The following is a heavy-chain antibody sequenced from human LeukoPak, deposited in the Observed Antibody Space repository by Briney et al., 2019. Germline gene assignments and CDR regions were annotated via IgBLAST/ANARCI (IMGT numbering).Heavy chain of an antibody. CDR1: GFTFSSYG. D-gene: IGHD3-3*01. CDR2: ISYDGSNK. Sequence: GGSLRLSCAASGFTFSSYGMHWVRQAPGKGLEWVAVISYDGSNKYYADSVKGRFTISRDNSKNTLYLQMNSLRAEDTAVYYCAKDGAYYDFWSGYRDGFYGMDVWGQGTTVTVSS. V-gene: IGHV3-30*18. CDR3: AKDGAYYDFWSGYRDGFYGMDV. J-gene: IGHJ6*02.